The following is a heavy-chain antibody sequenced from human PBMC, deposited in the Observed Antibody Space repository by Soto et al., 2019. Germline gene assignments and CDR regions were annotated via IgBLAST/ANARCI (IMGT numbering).Heavy chain of an antibody. CDR2: IYYSGST. J-gene: IGHJ5*02. CDR3: ARCGISEENWFDP. Sequence: SETLSLTCTVSGGSISSYYWSWIRQPPGKGLEWIGYIYYSGSTNYNPSLKSRVTISVDTSKNQFSLKLSSVTAADTAVYYCARCGISEENWFDPWGQGTLVTVSS. V-gene: IGHV4-59*08. CDR1: GGSISSYY. D-gene: IGHD1-20*01.